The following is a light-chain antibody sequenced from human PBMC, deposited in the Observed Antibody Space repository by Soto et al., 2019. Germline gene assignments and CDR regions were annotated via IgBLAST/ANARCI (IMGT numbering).Light chain of an antibody. Sequence: EIALTQSPGTLSLSPGERATLSCRSSQSVINNYLAWYQQKPGQAPRLLIYDASNRATGIPARFSGSGSGTDFTLTISRLEPEDFAVYYCQQYGSSPWTFGQGTKVDI. CDR3: QQYGSSPWT. CDR2: DAS. V-gene: IGKV3-20*01. CDR1: QSVINNY. J-gene: IGKJ1*01.